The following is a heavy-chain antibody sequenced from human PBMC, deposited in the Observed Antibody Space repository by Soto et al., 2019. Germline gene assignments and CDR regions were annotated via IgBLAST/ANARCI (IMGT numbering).Heavy chain of an antibody. J-gene: IGHJ5*02. V-gene: IGHV4-59*01. Sequence: SETLSLTCTVSGGSISSYYWSWIRQPPGKGLEWIGYIYYSGSTNYNPSLKSRVTISVDTSKNQFSLKLSSVTAADTAVYYCARAQYSNRWCSGRWFDPSGHGTLLTVSS. CDR1: GGSISSYY. D-gene: IGHD6-19*01. CDR2: IYYSGST. CDR3: ARAQYSNRWCSGRWFDP.